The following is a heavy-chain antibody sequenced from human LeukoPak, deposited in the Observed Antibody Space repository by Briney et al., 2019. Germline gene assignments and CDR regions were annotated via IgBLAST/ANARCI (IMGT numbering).Heavy chain of an antibody. V-gene: IGHV3-7*01. CDR1: GFTFSSYW. CDR3: ARDKWFDP. Sequence: PGGSLRLSCAASGFTFSSYWMSWVRQPPGRGLEWVANIKQEGSEKYYVDSVKGGFTISRDNAKNSLYLQINSVRAEDTAVYYCARDKWFDPWGQGTLVTVSS. J-gene: IGHJ5*02. CDR2: IKQEGSEK.